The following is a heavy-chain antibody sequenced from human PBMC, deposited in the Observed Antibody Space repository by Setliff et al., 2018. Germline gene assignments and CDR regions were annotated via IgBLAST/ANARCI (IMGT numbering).Heavy chain of an antibody. J-gene: IGHJ4*02. Sequence: GGSLRLSCAASGFTFSSYTMNWVRQAPGQGLEWVSSIDSSSTWIYYADSVKGRFTISRDNAKNSLYLQMNSLRAEDTATYYCARSENCFSTHCYPYDYWGQGTLVTVSS. D-gene: IGHD2-2*01. CDR3: ARSENCFSTHCYPYDY. CDR2: IDSSSTWI. CDR1: GFTFSSYT. V-gene: IGHV3-21*01.